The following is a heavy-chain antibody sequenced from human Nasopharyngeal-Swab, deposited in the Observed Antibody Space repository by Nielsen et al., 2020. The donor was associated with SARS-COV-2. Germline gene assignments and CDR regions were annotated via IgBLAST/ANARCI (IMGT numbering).Heavy chain of an antibody. J-gene: IGHJ4*02. CDR3: AGSTVAYYFDY. D-gene: IGHD4-23*01. V-gene: IGHV4-34*01. Sequence: GSLRLSCAVYGGSFSGYYWSWIRQPPGKGLEWIGEINHSGSANYNPSLKSRVTISVDTSKNQFSLKLSSVTAADTAVYYCAGSTVAYYFDYWGQGTLVTVSS. CDR1: GGSFSGYY. CDR2: INHSGSA.